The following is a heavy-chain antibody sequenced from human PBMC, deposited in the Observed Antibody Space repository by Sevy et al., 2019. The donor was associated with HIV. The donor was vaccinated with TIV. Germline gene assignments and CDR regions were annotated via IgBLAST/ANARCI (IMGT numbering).Heavy chain of an antibody. V-gene: IGHV4-34*01. CDR1: GGSFSGYY. J-gene: IGHJ4*02. Sequence: SETLSLTCAVYGGSFSGYYWSWIRQPPGKGLEWIGEINHSGSTNYNPSLKSRVTISVDTSKNQFSLKLSSVTAADTAVYYCARAEGLSYYDSSGYTSFDYWGQGTLVTVSS. D-gene: IGHD3-22*01. CDR2: INHSGST. CDR3: ARAEGLSYYDSSGYTSFDY.